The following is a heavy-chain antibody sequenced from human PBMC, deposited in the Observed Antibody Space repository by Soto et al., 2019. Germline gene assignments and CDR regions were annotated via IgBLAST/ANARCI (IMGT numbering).Heavy chain of an antibody. J-gene: IGHJ6*02. Sequence: QVQLVESGGGLVKPGGSLRLSCAASGFTFSDYYMSWIRQAPGKGLEWVSYISSSGSTIYYADSVKGRFTISRDNAKNSLYLQMNSLRAEDTAVYCCARLDGNSYDSSGYYYYYYGMDVWGQGTTVTVSS. CDR1: GFTFSDYY. CDR3: ARLDGNSYDSSGYYYYYYGMDV. D-gene: IGHD3-22*01. V-gene: IGHV3-11*01. CDR2: ISSSGSTI.